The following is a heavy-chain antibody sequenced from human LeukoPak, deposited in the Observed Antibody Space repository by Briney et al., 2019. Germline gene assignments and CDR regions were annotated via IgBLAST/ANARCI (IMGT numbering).Heavy chain of an antibody. Sequence: SESLSLTCTVSGDSISTSSYYWGWIRQPPGKGLEWLGSIYYSGSTYYNPSLKSRVTISVDTSKNQFSLNLYSVTAADTAVFYCARSYYYDYRQIDYWGQGTLVTVSS. J-gene: IGHJ4*02. D-gene: IGHD3-22*01. CDR3: ARSYYYDYRQIDY. CDR1: GDSISTSSYY. V-gene: IGHV4-39*01. CDR2: IYYSGST.